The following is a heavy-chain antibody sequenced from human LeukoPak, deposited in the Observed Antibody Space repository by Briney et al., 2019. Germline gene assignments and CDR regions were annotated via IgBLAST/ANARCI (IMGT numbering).Heavy chain of an antibody. Sequence: ASVKVSRKASGYTFTGYYMHWVRQAPGQGLEWMGWINPTSGNTGYAQKLQGRVSMTRDTSISTAYMELSSLTYEDTAVYYCTMTSPAGYNLVGAFDTWGQGTKVTVSS. CDR3: TMTSPAGYNLVGAFDT. CDR2: INPTSGNT. D-gene: IGHD5-24*01. J-gene: IGHJ3*02. CDR1: GYTFTGYY. V-gene: IGHV1-8*02.